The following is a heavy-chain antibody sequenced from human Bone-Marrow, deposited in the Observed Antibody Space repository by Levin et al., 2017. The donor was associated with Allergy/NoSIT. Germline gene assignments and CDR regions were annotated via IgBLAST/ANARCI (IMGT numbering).Heavy chain of an antibody. CDR3: ARERSITIFGVVPTKTVDY. Sequence: WASVKVSCKASGYTFTGYYLHWVRQAPGQGLEWMGWINPNSGDTNSAQKFQGRVTMTRDTSITTAYMELSKLTSDDTAVYYCARERSITIFGVVPTKTVDYWGQGALVTVSS. D-gene: IGHD3-3*01. CDR1: GYTFTGYY. V-gene: IGHV1-2*02. CDR2: INPNSGDT. J-gene: IGHJ4*02.